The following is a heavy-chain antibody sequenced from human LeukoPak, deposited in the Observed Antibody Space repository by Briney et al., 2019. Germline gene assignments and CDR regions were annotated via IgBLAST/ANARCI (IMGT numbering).Heavy chain of an antibody. J-gene: IGHJ4*02. CDR3: ARGVTGHYDYVWGSYRYAPFDY. CDR1: GGSFSGYY. Sequence: PSETLSLTCAVYGGSFSGYYWSWIRQPPGKGLEWIGEINHSGSTNYNPSLKSRVTISVDTSKNRFSLKLSSVTAADTAVYYCARGVTGHYDYVWGSYRYAPFDYWGQGTLVTVSS. CDR2: INHSGST. D-gene: IGHD3-16*02. V-gene: IGHV4-34*01.